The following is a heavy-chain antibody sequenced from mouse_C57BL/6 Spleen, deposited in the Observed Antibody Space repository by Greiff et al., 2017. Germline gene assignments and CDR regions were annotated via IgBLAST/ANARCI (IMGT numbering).Heavy chain of an antibody. D-gene: IGHD2-3*01. CDR1: GFNIKDYY. Sequence: VQLQQSGAELVRPGASVKLSCTASGFNIKDYYMYWVKQRPEQGLEWIGRIDPEDGDTEYATKFQGQATMTADTSSNTAYLQLSSLTSEDTAVYYCTARPYDGHFDYWGQGTTLTVSA. V-gene: IGHV14-1*01. CDR2: IDPEDGDT. CDR3: TARPYDGHFDY. J-gene: IGHJ2*01.